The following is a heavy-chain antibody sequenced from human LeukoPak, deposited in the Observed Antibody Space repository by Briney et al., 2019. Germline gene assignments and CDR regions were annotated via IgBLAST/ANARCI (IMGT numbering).Heavy chain of an antibody. J-gene: IGHJ4*02. CDR1: GGSISSSSYY. D-gene: IGHD6-19*01. CDR2: IYYSGST. V-gene: IGHV4-39*07. CDR3: ATGYVGDGWYEGPFDY. Sequence: PSETLSLTCTVSGGSISSSSYYWGWFRQPPGKGPEWIGNIYYSGSTYYNPSLKSRVTISVDTSKNQFSLKLSSVTAADTAVYYCATGYVGDGWYEGPFDYWGQGTLVTVSS.